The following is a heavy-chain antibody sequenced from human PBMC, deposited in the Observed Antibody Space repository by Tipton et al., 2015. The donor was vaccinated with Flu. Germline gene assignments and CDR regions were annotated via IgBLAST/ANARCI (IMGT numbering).Heavy chain of an antibody. J-gene: IGHJ4*02. Sequence: SLRLSCAASGFTFRTYTMNWVRQAPGKGLEWVSSISGGSNNIYYADSVRGRFTISRDNADNSLFLHMNSLRADDTAVYYCASDLVPAAPFDYWGRGTLVTVSS. D-gene: IGHD2-2*01. V-gene: IGHV3-21*01. CDR3: ASDLVPAAPFDY. CDR2: ISGGSNNI. CDR1: GFTFRTYT.